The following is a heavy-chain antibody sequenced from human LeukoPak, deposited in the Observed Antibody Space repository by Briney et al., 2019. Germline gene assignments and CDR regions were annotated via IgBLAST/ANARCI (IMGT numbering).Heavy chain of an antibody. D-gene: IGHD1-26*01. V-gene: IGHV3-7*05. CDR3: AYRNNFEY. CDR2: IKADGSEK. Sequence: GGSLRLSCAASGFSFSGHWMNWVREPPGKGLEWVANIKADGSEKYYVDSVKGRFTISRDDAKRTVDLQMDNLRAEDTAIYYCAYRNNFEYWGQGALVTVSS. J-gene: IGHJ4*02. CDR1: GFSFSGHW.